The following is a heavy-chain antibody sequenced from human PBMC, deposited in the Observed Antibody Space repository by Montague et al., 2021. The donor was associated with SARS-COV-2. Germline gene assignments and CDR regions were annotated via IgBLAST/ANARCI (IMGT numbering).Heavy chain of an antibody. J-gene: IGHJ3*02. Sequence: TLSLTCTVSGGSISSGSYYWSWIRQPAGKGLEWIGRIYTSGSTNYNPSLKSRVTISVDTSKNQISLNLSSVTAADTAVYYCAREGVVGKNNWKYLFPHAVGAFDIWGQGTMVTVSS. CDR2: IYTSGST. CDR3: AREGVVGKNNWKYLFPHAVGAFDI. CDR1: GGSISSGSYY. D-gene: IGHD1-7*01. V-gene: IGHV4-61*02.